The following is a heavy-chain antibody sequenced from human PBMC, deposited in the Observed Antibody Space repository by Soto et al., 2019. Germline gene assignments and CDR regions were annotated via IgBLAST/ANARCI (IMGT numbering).Heavy chain of an antibody. D-gene: IGHD3-22*01. CDR3: ARGYYYDSSGYYYFDY. Sequence: GSLRLSCAASGFTVSSNYMSWVRQAPGKGLEWVSVIYSGGSTYYADPVKGRFTISRDNSKNTLYLQMNSLRAEDTAVYYCARGYYYDSSGYYYFDYWGQGTLVTVSS. V-gene: IGHV3-53*01. J-gene: IGHJ4*02. CDR1: GFTVSSNY. CDR2: IYSGGST.